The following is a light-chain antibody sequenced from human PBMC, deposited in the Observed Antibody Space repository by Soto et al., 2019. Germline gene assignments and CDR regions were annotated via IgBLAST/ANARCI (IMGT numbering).Light chain of an antibody. CDR2: DSS. CDR1: QSVSSY. J-gene: IGKJ4*01. Sequence: EIVLTQSPATLSLSAGERASLSCRASQSVSSYLAWYQQKPGQAPRLLIYDSSNRATGIPARFSGSGSGTDFTLTISSLEPEDFAVYYCPQRSNWPPAFGGGTKVDIK. CDR3: PQRSNWPPA. V-gene: IGKV3-11*01.